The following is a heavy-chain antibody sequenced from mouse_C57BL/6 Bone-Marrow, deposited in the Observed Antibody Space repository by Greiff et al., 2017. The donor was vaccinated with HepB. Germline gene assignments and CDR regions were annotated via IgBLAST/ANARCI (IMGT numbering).Heavy chain of an antibody. D-gene: IGHD1-1*01. CDR3: ANQHYGSSYDYFDY. V-gene: IGHV1-81*01. CDR1: GYTFTSYG. Sequence: VKLVESGAELARPGASVKLSCKASGYTFTSYGISWVKQRTGQGLEWIGEIYPRSGNTYYNEKFKGKATLTADKSSSTAYMELRSLTSEDSAVYFCANQHYGSSYDYFDYWGQGTTLTVSS. CDR2: IYPRSGNT. J-gene: IGHJ2*01.